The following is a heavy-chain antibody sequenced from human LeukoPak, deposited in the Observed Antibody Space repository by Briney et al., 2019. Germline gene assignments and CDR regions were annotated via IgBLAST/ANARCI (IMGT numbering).Heavy chain of an antibody. Sequence: GGSRRLSCAASGFTFTTYWMHWVRHAPGKGLVWVSHINSDGSITSYADSVKGRFTISRDNAKNTLYLQMNSLRAEDTAVYYCARDAVDTANAVWGQGTTVTVSS. CDR2: INSDGSIT. J-gene: IGHJ6*02. CDR1: GFTFTTYW. D-gene: IGHD5-18*01. V-gene: IGHV3-74*01. CDR3: ARDAVDTANAV.